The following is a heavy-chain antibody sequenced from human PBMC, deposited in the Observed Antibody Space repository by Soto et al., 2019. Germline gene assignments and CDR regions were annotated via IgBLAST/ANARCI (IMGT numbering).Heavy chain of an antibody. CDR1: GFTVSTNY. Sequence: GGSLRLSCAASGFTVSTNYMGWVRQAPGKGLEWVSVIYSGGAIHYGDSVKGRFTISRDNSKNTLYLQMNSLRAEDTAVYYCARGVPGDPYANWGRGALDTGSA. V-gene: IGHV3-53*01. D-gene: IGHD1-1*01. CDR2: IYSGGAI. CDR3: ARGVPGDPYAN. J-gene: IGHJ4*02.